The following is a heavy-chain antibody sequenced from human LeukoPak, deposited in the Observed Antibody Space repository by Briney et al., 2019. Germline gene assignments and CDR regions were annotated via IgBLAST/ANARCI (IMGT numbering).Heavy chain of an antibody. Sequence: GGSLRLSCAASGFTFSSYSMTWVRQAPGKGLEWVSSISSSSSYIYYADSVKGRFTISRDNAKNSLYLQMNSLRAEDTGVYYCATLDIDRFWFDPWGQGTLVTVSS. J-gene: IGHJ5*02. CDR3: ATLDIDRFWFDP. CDR1: GFTFSSYS. CDR2: ISSSSSYI. D-gene: IGHD2-2*03. V-gene: IGHV3-21*01.